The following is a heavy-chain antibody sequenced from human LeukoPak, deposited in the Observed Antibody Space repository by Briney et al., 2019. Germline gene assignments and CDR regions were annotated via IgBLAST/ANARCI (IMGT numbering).Heavy chain of an antibody. CDR3: AREGGVRAYFFDP. CDR1: GHTFTGYF. J-gene: IGHJ5*02. V-gene: IGHV1-2*02. Sequence: ASVKVSCKASGHTFTGYFMHWVRQAPGQGLEWMGWINPNNGATNYVQKFQGRVTMTRDTSISTAYMELSSLRSDDTAVYYCAREGGVRAYFFDPWGQGTLVTVSS. CDR2: INPNNGAT. D-gene: IGHD2/OR15-2a*01.